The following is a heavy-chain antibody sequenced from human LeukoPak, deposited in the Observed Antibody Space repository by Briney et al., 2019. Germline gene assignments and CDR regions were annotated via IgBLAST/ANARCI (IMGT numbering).Heavy chain of an antibody. CDR1: GFTFSSYG. CDR3: ARDLNCGGDCYPPGH. CDR2: IWYDGSNK. J-gene: IGHJ4*02. Sequence: PGGSLRLSCAASGFTFSSYGMHWVRHAPAKGLEWVAVIWYDGSNKVYADSVKGRFTISRDNSKNTLYLQMNSLRADDTAVYYCARDLNCGGDCYPPGHWGQGTLVTVSS. D-gene: IGHD2-21*02. V-gene: IGHV3-33*01.